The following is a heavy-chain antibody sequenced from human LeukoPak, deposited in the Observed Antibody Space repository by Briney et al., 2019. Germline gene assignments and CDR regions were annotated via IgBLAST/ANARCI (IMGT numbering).Heavy chain of an antibody. J-gene: IGHJ6*02. CDR3: AREGATPASYFYAMDV. CDR1: GASISSYY. D-gene: IGHD4/OR15-4a*01. V-gene: IGHV4-4*07. Sequence: SETLSLTCTVSGASISSYYWSWIRQPAGKGLEWIGHIYASGVTKSNPSLKSRVTMSVDTSTNRLSLKVSSVTAADSAVYYCAREGATPASYFYAMDVWGQGTTVTVSS. CDR2: IYASGVT.